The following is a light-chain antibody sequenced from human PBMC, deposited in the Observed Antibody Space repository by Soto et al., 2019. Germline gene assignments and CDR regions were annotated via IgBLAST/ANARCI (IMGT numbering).Light chain of an antibody. CDR2: EVS. J-gene: IGLJ2*01. CDR3: SSYAGSDNLL. V-gene: IGLV2-8*01. Sequence: QSALTQPPSASGSPGQSVTISCTGTSSDVGGSDYVSWYQQFPGKAPKLMIYEVSKRPAGVPDRFSGSKSGNTASLTVSGVQGEDEADYYCSSYAGSDNLLFGGGTKLTVL. CDR1: SSDVGGSDY.